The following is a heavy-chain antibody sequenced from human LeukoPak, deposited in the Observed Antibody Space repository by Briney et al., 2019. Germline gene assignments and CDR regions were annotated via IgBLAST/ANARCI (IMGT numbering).Heavy chain of an antibody. Sequence: GGSLRLSCAASGFTFSNFGMQWVRQAPGKGLEWVAVISYDGRNQYYADSVRGRFTISRDNSKSTLFLQMNSLRAEDTAVYYCAKDGLAYCGGDCYGDYYYYMDVWGKGTTVTVSS. D-gene: IGHD2-21*01. CDR2: ISYDGRNQ. CDR3: AKDGLAYCGGDCYGDYYYYMDV. CDR1: GFTFSNFG. V-gene: IGHV3-30*18. J-gene: IGHJ6*03.